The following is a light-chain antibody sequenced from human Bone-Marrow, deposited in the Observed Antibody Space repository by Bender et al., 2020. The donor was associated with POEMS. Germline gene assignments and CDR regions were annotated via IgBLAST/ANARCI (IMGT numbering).Light chain of an antibody. V-gene: IGLV2-8*01. CDR1: SSDVGRYDY. CDR3: SSYAGSNNLV. CDR2: DVT. Sequence: QSALTQPASVSGSPGQSITISCTGTSSDVGRYDYVSWYQQHPGKAPKLMIYDVTKRPSGVPDRFSGSKSGNTASLTVSGLQAEDEAEYYCSSYAGSNNLVFGGGTKLTVL. J-gene: IGLJ2*01.